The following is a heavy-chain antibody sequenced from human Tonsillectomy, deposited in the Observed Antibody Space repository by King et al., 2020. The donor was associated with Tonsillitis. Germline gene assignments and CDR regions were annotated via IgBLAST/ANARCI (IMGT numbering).Heavy chain of an antibody. V-gene: IGHV1-18*01. CDR3: AGEDYYDSSGGFDY. CDR2: ISGYNGKT. Sequence: VQLVESGAEVKKPGASVKVSCKASGYTFTSYGISWVRQAPGQGLEWMGWISGYNGKTNYAQKVQGRVTMTTDTSTSTAYMELRSLRSDDPAVYYCAGEDYYDSSGGFDYWGQGTLVTVPS. D-gene: IGHD3-22*01. CDR1: GYTFTSYG. J-gene: IGHJ4*02.